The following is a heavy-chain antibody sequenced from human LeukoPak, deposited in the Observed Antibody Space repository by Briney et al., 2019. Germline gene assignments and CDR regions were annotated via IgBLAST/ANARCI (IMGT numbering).Heavy chain of an antibody. CDR1: GFTFSSYW. CDR3: ARDRVVVVAAMSMGVWFDP. J-gene: IGHJ5*02. V-gene: IGHV3-66*01. D-gene: IGHD2-15*01. CDR2: IYSGGST. Sequence: GGSLRLSCGASGFTFSSYWMHWVRQAPGKGLEWVSIIYSGGSTYYADSVKGRFTISRDNSKNTLYLQMNSLRAADTAVYYCARDRVVVVAAMSMGVWFDPWGQGTLVTVSS.